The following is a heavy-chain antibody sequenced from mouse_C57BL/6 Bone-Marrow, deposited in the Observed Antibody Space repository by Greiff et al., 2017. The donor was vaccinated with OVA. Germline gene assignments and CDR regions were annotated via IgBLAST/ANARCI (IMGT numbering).Heavy chain of an antibody. Sequence: EVQGVESGGGLVKPGGSLKLSCAASGFTFSSYAMSWVRQTPEKRLEWVATISDGGSYTYYPDNVKGRFTISRDNAKNNLYLQMSHLKSEDTAMYYCAREGNYGGYYAMGYWSQGASVTVSS. V-gene: IGHV5-4*01. CDR1: GFTFSSYA. J-gene: IGHJ4*01. CDR3: AREGNYGGYYAMGY. D-gene: IGHD2-1*01. CDR2: ISDGGSYT.